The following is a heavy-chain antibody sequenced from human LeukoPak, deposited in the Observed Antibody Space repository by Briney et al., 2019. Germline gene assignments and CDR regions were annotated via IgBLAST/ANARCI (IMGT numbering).Heavy chain of an antibody. Sequence: SETLSLTCTVSLDSTTSNFWSWVRQPPGKGLEWIGEIHRSGTPNYNPSLQSRVTISIDRSRNQIALELSSVTAADTAVYYCARVSPIRVAGSSYYYAMDVWGQGTTVIVSS. CDR1: LDSTTSNF. D-gene: IGHD6-19*01. V-gene: IGHV4-4*02. J-gene: IGHJ6*02. CDR3: ARVSPIRVAGSSYYYAMDV. CDR2: IHRSGTP.